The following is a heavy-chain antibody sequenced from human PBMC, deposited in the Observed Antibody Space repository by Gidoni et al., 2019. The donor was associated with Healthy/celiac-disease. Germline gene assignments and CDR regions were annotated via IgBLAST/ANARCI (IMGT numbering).Heavy chain of an antibody. CDR1: GFTFSSYD. CDR2: IGTAGDP. D-gene: IGHD3-3*01. V-gene: IGHV3-13*05. J-gene: IGHJ6*04. Sequence: EVQLVESGGGLVQPGGSLRLSCSASGFTFSSYDMHWVRQATGKGLEWVSAIGTAGDPYYPGSVKGRFTISRENAKNSLYLQMNSLRAGDTAVYYCARGARGPDFWHFPDVWGKGTTVTVSS. CDR3: ARGARGPDFWHFPDV.